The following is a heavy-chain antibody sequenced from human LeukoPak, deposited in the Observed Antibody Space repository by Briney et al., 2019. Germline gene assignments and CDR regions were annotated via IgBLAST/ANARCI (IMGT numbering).Heavy chain of an antibody. Sequence: SQTLSLTCAISGDSVSSNSAAWNWIRQSPSRGLEWLGRTYYRSKWYNDYAVSVKSRITINPDTSKNQFSLQLNSVTPEDTAVYYCARDRDSHPEVEYSSSYGLDYWGQGTLVTVSS. D-gene: IGHD6-6*01. CDR1: GDSVSSNSAA. V-gene: IGHV6-1*01. CDR2: TYYRSKWYN. CDR3: ARDRDSHPEVEYSSSYGLDY. J-gene: IGHJ4*02.